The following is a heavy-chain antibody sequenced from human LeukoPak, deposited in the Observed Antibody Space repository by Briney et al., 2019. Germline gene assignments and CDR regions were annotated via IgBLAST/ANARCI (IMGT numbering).Heavy chain of an antibody. J-gene: IGHJ6*04. Sequence: GGSLRLSCAASGITFSGYGMSWVRQAPGKGLEWVSSISSTGGTTYYADSVKGRFTISRDNAKNSLYLQMNSLRAEDTAVYYCAELGITMIGGVWGKGTTVTISS. V-gene: IGHV3-23*01. CDR1: GITFSGYG. D-gene: IGHD3-10*02. CDR3: AELGITMIGGV. CDR2: ISSTGGTT.